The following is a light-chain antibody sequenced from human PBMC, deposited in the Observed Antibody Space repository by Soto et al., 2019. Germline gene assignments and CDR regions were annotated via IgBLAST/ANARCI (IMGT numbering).Light chain of an antibody. CDR3: QQYNYWPYT. CDR1: QSVGGN. J-gene: IGKJ2*01. V-gene: IGKV3-15*01. CDR2: ATS. Sequence: MTQSPATLSVAPGGRATLSCRASQSVGGNLAWYQQKPGQAPRLLLYATSTRAAAIPARFSGSGSGTEFTLTIDSLQSEDFAVYYCQQYNYWPYTFGQGTKLEIK.